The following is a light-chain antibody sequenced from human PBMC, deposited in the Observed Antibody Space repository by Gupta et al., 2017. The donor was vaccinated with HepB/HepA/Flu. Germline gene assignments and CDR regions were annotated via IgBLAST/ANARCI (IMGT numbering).Light chain of an antibody. Sequence: IVLTHSTAALSLSPGERATLSCRASQSVSSYLAWYQQKPGQAPRLLIYDASNRATGIPARFSGSGSGTDFTLTISSREPEDFAVYYCQQRSNWPPITFGQGTRLEIK. CDR2: DAS. J-gene: IGKJ5*01. V-gene: IGKV3-11*01. CDR1: QSVSSY. CDR3: QQRSNWPPIT.